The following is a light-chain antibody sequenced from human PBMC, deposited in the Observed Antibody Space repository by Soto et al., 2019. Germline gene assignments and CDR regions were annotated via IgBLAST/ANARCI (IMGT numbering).Light chain of an antibody. CDR2: RNN. CDR3: AAWDDSHYV. CDR1: SSNIGSNY. J-gene: IGLJ1*01. V-gene: IGLV1-47*01. Sequence: QSVLTQPPSASGTPGQRVTISCSGSSSNIGSNYVYWYQQLPGTAPKLLIYRNNQRPSGVPDRFSGSKSGTSASLAISGLRSEDEADYYCAAWDDSHYVFGTGTXVTVL.